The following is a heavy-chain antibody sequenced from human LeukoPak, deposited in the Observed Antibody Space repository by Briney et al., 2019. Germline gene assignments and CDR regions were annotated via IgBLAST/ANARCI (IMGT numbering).Heavy chain of an antibody. CDR3: ARDYGRYGSGSYTFDY. D-gene: IGHD3-10*01. V-gene: IGHV3-48*03. CDR2: ISSSGSTI. Sequence: GGSLRLSCAASGFTFSSYEMNWVRQAPGKGLEWVAFISSSGSTIYYADSVKGRFSISRENAKNSLYLQMNSLRAEDTAVYYCARDYGRYGSGSYTFDYWGQGTLVTVSS. CDR1: GFTFSSYE. J-gene: IGHJ4*02.